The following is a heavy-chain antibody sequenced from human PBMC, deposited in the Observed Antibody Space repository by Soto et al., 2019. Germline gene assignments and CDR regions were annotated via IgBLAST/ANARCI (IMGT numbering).Heavy chain of an antibody. D-gene: IGHD1-26*01. J-gene: IGHJ4*02. Sequence: QVQLVESGGGLVKPGGSLRLFCAASGYTLSAYYMSWIRQAPGKGLVWVSYIRSGGITIYYADSVKGRFIISRDNAKTALYLQMNSRRAEDTAVYYCAGQRARNHRDAYSLWGQGALVTVSA. CDR3: AGQRARNHRDAYSL. CDR1: GYTLSAYY. V-gene: IGHV3-11*01. CDR2: IRSGGITI.